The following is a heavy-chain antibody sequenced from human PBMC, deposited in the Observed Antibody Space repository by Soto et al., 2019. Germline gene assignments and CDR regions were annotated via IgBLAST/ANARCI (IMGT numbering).Heavy chain of an antibody. Sequence: GGSLRLSCAASGFTFNDYTMHWVRQAPGKGLVWVSLISWDGGSTYYADSVKGRFTISRDNSKNSLYLQMNSLRTEDTALYYCAKDRRRAAADHYYYGMDVWGQGTTVTDSS. CDR3: AKDRRRAAADHYYYGMDV. J-gene: IGHJ6*02. V-gene: IGHV3-43*01. CDR2: ISWDGGST. CDR1: GFTFNDYT. D-gene: IGHD6-13*01.